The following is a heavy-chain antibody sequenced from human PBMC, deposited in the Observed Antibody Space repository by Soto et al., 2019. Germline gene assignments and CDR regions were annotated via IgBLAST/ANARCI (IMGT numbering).Heavy chain of an antibody. Sequence: EVQLVESGGGLVEPGGSLRLSCAASGFTFSSDSMDWVRQAPGKGLEWVSSITSGSAYIYYADSVKGRFTISRDNAKNSLYLQMNSLTAEDTAVYYCAREGRQLDLRYWGQGTLVTVSS. CDR1: GFTFSSDS. CDR2: ITSGSAYI. D-gene: IGHD6-13*01. J-gene: IGHJ4*02. V-gene: IGHV3-21*01. CDR3: AREGRQLDLRY.